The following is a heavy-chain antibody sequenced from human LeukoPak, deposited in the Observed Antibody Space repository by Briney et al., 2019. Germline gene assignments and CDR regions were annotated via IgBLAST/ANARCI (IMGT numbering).Heavy chain of an antibody. CDR1: GGTFSNCA. D-gene: IGHD2-15*01. CDR2: IIPLIGIT. Sequence: ASVKVSCKASGGTFSNCAISWVRQAPGQGLEWMGRIIPLIGITNYAQTFQGRVTITADKSTNTAYMELSSLRVEDTALYYCAKAATVVSPAFDYWGQGTLVTVSS. J-gene: IGHJ4*02. V-gene: IGHV1-69*04. CDR3: AKAATVVSPAFDY.